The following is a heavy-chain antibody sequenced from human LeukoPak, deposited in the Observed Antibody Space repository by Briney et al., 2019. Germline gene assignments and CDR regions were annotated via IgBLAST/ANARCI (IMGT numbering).Heavy chain of an antibody. CDR2: ISGSGRIT. CDR3: AKEWATIDPGAFDS. D-gene: IGHD5-24*01. J-gene: IGHJ3*02. Sequence: GGSLRLSCASSGFTFSNYAMSWVRQAPGKGLEWVSGISGSGRITNYVESVKGRFTISRDNPKNILYLQVSSLRAEDTAVYYCAKEWATIDPGAFDSWGQGTMVTVSS. V-gene: IGHV3-23*01. CDR1: GFTFSNYA.